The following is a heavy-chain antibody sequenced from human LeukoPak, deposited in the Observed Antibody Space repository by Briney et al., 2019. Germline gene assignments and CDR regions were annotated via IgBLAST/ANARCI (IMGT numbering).Heavy chain of an antibody. J-gene: IGHJ4*01. CDR2: IGFDGNHK. CDR1: GFTFSSDG. Sequence: PRGSLRLSCAASGFTFSSDGMHWVRQAPGKGLEWVSFIGFDGNHKYYADSVKGRFAISRDNSKKTLSLQMNSLRPEDTAVYYSAKDKAQNWSLDYWGHGTRVTVPS. CDR3: AKDKAQNWSLDY. D-gene: IGHD1-1*01. V-gene: IGHV3-30*02.